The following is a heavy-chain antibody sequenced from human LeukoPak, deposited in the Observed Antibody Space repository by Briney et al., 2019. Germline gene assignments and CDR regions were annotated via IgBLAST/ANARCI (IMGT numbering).Heavy chain of an antibody. J-gene: IGHJ6*02. Sequence: SVKVSCKASGGTFSSYAISWVRQAPGQGLEWMGGIIPIFGTANYAQKFQGRVTITADGSTSTAYMELSSLRSEDTAVYYCARDYSNYDYYYGMDVWGQGTTVTVSS. CDR2: IIPIFGTA. V-gene: IGHV1-69*13. CDR3: ARDYSNYDYYYGMDV. D-gene: IGHD4-11*01. CDR1: GGTFSSYA.